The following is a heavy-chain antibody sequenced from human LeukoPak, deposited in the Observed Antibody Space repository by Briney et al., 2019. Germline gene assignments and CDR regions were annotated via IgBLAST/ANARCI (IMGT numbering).Heavy chain of an antibody. CDR2: IIPIFGTA. CDR1: GGTFSSYA. J-gene: IGHJ6*02. V-gene: IGHV1-69*13. D-gene: IGHD3-3*01. CDR3: ARETSLRFLSMDYYYGMDV. Sequence: SVKVSCKASGGTFSSYAISWVRQAPGQGLGWMGGIIPIFGTANYAQKFQGRVTITADESTSTAYMELSSLRSEDTAVYYCARETSLRFLSMDYYYGMDVWGQGTTVTVSS.